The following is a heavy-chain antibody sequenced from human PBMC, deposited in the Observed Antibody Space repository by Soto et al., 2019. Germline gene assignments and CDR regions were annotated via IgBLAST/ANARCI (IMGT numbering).Heavy chain of an antibody. J-gene: IGHJ5*02. CDR1: GGSISSSNW. CDR2: IYHIGST. CDR3: ARVGHTSSSVWFDP. V-gene: IGHV4-4*02. D-gene: IGHD6-6*01. Sequence: ASESLSLTCAVAGGSISSSNWWRWVRQPPGKGLEWIGEIYHIGSTNYNLSLKSRVIISLPKSKNQFSLTLSSVTTAHTAVYSCARVGHTSSSVWFDPWGQGTLVTVSS.